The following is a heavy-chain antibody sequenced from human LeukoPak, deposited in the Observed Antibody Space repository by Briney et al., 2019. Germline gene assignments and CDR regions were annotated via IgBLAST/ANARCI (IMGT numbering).Heavy chain of an antibody. D-gene: IGHD3-10*01. Sequence: PGGSLRLSCAASGFTFSSYAMHWVRQAPGKGLEWVAVISYDGSDKYYADSVKGRFTISGDNSKNTLYLQMNSLRAEDTAVYYCARDLYYYGSELPYYFDYWGQGTLVTVSS. CDR3: ARDLYYYGSELPYYFDY. CDR2: ISYDGSDK. CDR1: GFTFSSYA. J-gene: IGHJ4*02. V-gene: IGHV3-30*04.